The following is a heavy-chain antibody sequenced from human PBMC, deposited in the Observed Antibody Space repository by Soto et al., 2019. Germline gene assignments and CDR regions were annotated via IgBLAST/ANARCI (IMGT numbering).Heavy chain of an antibody. V-gene: IGHV1-2*02. CDR1: GYTFTGYY. D-gene: IGHD3-16*01. J-gene: IGHJ4*02. CDR3: AGGRGVGLGELFSSDY. CDR2: INPNSGGT. Sequence: ASVKVSCKASGYTFTGYYMHWVRQAPGQGLEWMGWINPNSGGTNYAQKFQGRVTMTRDTSISTAYMELSRLRSDDTAVYYCAGGRGVGLGELFSSDYWGQGTLVTVSS.